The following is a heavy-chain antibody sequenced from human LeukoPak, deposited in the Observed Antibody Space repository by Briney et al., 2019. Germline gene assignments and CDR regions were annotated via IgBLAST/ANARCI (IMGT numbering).Heavy chain of an antibody. D-gene: IGHD3-22*01. CDR2: ISAYNGNT. CDR1: GYTFTSYG. V-gene: IGHV1-18*01. Sequence: ASVKVSCKASGYTFTSYGISWVRQAPGQGLEWMGWISAYNGNTNYAQKLQGRVTMTTDTSTSTAYMELRSLRSDDTAVYYCARVVYYYDSSGYTKNWFDPWGQGTLVTVPS. CDR3: ARVVYYYDSSGYTKNWFDP. J-gene: IGHJ5*02.